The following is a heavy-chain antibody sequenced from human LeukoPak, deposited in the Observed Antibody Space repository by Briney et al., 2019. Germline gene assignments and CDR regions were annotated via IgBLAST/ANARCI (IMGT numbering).Heavy chain of an antibody. Sequence: GGSLRLSCAASGFTFSSYGMHWVRQAPGKGLEWVAFIRYDGSNKYYADSVKGRFTISRDNSKNTLYLQMNSLRAEDTAVYYCAKDHPGYCSSTSCAEDAFDIWGQGTMVTVSS. V-gene: IGHV3-30*02. D-gene: IGHD2-2*01. CDR3: AKDHPGYCSSTSCAEDAFDI. CDR2: IRYDGSNK. J-gene: IGHJ3*02. CDR1: GFTFSSYG.